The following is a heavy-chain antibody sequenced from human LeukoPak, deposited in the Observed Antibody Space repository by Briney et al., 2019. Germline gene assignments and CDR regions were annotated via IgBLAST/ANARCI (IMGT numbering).Heavy chain of an antibody. CDR2: IYYSGCT. D-gene: IGHD3-9*01. CDR1: GGSIIRYY. J-gene: IGHJ6*02. CDR3: ARILDGYGSSYYYYGMDV. V-gene: IGHV4-59*08. Sequence: SETLSLTCTVSGGSIIRYYWSWIRQPPGKGLEWIGYIYYSGCTNYNPSLKSRVTISVDTSKNQFSLKLSSVTAADTAVYYCARILDGYGSSYYYYGMDVWGQGTTVTVSS.